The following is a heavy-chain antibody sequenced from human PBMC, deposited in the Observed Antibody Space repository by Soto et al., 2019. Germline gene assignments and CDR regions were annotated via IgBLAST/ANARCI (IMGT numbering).Heavy chain of an antibody. CDR1: GFSFSDYY. V-gene: IGHV3-72*01. CDR3: STAPISL. Sequence: GGSLRLSCAASGFSFSDYYMDRVRQAPGKGLEWVGRARNKANSYTTDYAASVRGRFTISRDDSKNTLYLQMNSLKTEDTAVYFCSTAPISLWGQGTLVTVSS. J-gene: IGHJ4*02. CDR2: ARNKANSYTT.